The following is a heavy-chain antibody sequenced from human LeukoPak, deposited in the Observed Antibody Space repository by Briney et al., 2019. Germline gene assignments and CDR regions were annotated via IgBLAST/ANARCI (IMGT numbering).Heavy chain of an antibody. Sequence: GGSLRLSCAASGFTFSSYAMSWVRQAPGKGLEWVSAISGSGGSTYYADSVKGRFTISRDNSKNTLHLQMNSLRAEDTAVYYCAKQYDSSGYYYPIDYWGQGTLVTVSS. CDR1: GFTFSSYA. D-gene: IGHD3-22*01. J-gene: IGHJ4*02. CDR2: ISGSGGST. CDR3: AKQYDSSGYYYPIDY. V-gene: IGHV3-23*01.